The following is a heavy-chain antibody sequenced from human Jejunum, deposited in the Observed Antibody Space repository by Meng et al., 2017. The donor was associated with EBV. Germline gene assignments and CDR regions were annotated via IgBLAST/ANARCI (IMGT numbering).Heavy chain of an antibody. CDR3: ARGEYCSDGYCFLVDY. V-gene: IGHV3-30-3*01. D-gene: IGHD2-15*01. CDR2: ISNDGSKK. Sequence: QGQLGGSGGGMVQPGRSLRLSCAAPGFTFNTYTIHWVRQAPGKGLEWVAIISNDGSKKDYRDSVKGRFTISRDKSENTVYLQMNSLRNEDTAVYYCARGEYCSDGYCFLVDYWGQGTLVTVSS. J-gene: IGHJ4*02. CDR1: GFTFNTYT.